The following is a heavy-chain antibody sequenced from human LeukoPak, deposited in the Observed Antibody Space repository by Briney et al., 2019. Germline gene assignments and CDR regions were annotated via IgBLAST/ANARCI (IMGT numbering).Heavy chain of an antibody. J-gene: IGHJ3*02. Sequence: PGRSLRLSCAASGFTFSSYAMHWVRQAPGKGLEWVAVISYDGSNKYYADSVKGRFTISRDNSKNTLNLQMNSLRAEDTAVYYCARDRVKWELPADAFDIWGQGTMVTVSS. V-gene: IGHV3-30*04. CDR1: GFTFSSYA. D-gene: IGHD1-26*01. CDR2: ISYDGSNK. CDR3: ARDRVKWELPADAFDI.